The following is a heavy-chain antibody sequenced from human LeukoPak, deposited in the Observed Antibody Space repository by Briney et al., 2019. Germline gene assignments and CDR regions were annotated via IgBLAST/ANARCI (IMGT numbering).Heavy chain of an antibody. D-gene: IGHD3-3*01. CDR3: ARRALLWSGYGHFDY. CDR2: INHSGST. V-gene: IGHV4-39*07. Sequence: SETLSLTCTVSGGSISSSSYYWGWIRQPPGKGLEWIGEINHSGSTNYNPSLKSRVTISVDTSKNQFSPKLSSVTAADTAVYYCARRALLWSGYGHFDYWGQGTLVTVSS. J-gene: IGHJ4*02. CDR1: GGSISSSSYY.